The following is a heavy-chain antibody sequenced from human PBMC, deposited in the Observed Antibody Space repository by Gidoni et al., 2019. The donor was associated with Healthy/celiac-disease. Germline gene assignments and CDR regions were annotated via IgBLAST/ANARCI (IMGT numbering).Heavy chain of an antibody. Sequence: QVQLVESGGGLVKPGGSLRLSCAASGFPFSDYYMSWIRQAPGKGLEWVSYISSSSSYTNYADSVKGRFTISRDNAKNSLYLQMNSLRAEDTAVYYCARGDSGSYLPDYWGQGTLVTVSS. V-gene: IGHV3-11*05. D-gene: IGHD1-26*01. CDR2: ISSSSSYT. J-gene: IGHJ4*02. CDR3: ARGDSGSYLPDY. CDR1: GFPFSDYY.